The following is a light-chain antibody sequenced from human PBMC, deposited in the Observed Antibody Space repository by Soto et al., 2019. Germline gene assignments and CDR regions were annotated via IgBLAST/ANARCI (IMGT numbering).Light chain of an antibody. CDR3: QQYNNWPPL. CDR2: GAS. J-gene: IGKJ4*02. CDR1: QSVSSN. Sequence: EIVMTQSPATLSVSPGERATLSCRASQSVSSNLAWYQQTPGQAPRLLIYGASTRATGIPARFSGSGSGTEFTLTISSLQSEDFAVYYCQQYNNWPPLFGGGTKVEIK. V-gene: IGKV3-15*01.